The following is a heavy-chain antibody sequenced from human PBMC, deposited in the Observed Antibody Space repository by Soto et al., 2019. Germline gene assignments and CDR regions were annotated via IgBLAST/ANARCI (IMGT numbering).Heavy chain of an antibody. CDR3: ARGPIIAAAGTKREYYYYYMDV. V-gene: IGHV1-8*01. CDR1: GYTFTSYD. J-gene: IGHJ6*03. Sequence: ASVKVSCKASGYTFTSYDINWVRQATGQGLEWMGWMNPNSGNTGYAQKFQGRVTMTRNTSISTAYMELSSLRSEDTAVYYCARGPIIAAAGTKREYYYYYMDVWGKGTTVTVSS. CDR2: MNPNSGNT. D-gene: IGHD6-13*01.